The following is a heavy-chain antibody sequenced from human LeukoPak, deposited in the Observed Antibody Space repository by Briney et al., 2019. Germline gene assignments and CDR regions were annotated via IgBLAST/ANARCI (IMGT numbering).Heavy chain of an antibody. CDR1: GGSISSYY. CDR3: ARVLPGVVVVAATSPFGWFDP. Sequence: SETLSLTCTVSGGSISSYYWSWIRQPPGKGLEWIGYIYYSGSTNYNPSLKSRVNISVDTSNNQFSLKLSSVTAADTAVYYCARVLPGVVVVAATSPFGWFDPWGQGTLVTVSS. J-gene: IGHJ5*02. V-gene: IGHV4-59*01. D-gene: IGHD2-15*01. CDR2: IYYSGST.